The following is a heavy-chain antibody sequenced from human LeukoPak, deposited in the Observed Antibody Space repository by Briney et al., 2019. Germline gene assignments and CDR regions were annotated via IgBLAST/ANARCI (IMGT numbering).Heavy chain of an antibody. J-gene: IGHJ4*02. D-gene: IGHD6-19*01. CDR1: GFTFDDYG. Sequence: TGGSLRLSCAASGFTFDDYGMSWVRQAPGKGLEWVSGINWNGGSTGYADSVKGRFTISRDNAKNSLYLQMNSLRAEDTALYYCARVSSSGWYGGFDYWGQGTLVTVSS. CDR3: ARVSSSGWYGGFDY. V-gene: IGHV3-20*04. CDR2: INWNGGST.